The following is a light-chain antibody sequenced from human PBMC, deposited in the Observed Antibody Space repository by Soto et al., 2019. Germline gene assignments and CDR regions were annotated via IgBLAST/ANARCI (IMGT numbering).Light chain of an antibody. Sequence: DIQMTQSPSTLSASVGDRVTITCRASQSISGWLAWYQQKPGKAPKLLIYDVSSLESGVTSRFSGSGSGTEFTLAISSLQPDDFATYYCQQYNSYSYTFGQGTKVDIK. J-gene: IGKJ2*01. CDR2: DVS. CDR3: QQYNSYSYT. CDR1: QSISGW. V-gene: IGKV1-5*01.